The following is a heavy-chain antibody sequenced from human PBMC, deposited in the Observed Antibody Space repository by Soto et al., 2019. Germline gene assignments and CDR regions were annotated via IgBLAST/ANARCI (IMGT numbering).Heavy chain of an antibody. CDR2: ISSDGETK. V-gene: IGHV3-30*18. Sequence: QVRLVESGGCVVQPGWSLRLSCVASGFTFSSYGIHWVRQAPGKGLEWVGVISSDGETKYYADSVKGRFTISRDNSKNTLYLQMDSLRPEDTAVYYCAKEVAVAGDLDYWGHGTLVTVSS. J-gene: IGHJ4*01. CDR3: AKEVAVAGDLDY. CDR1: GFTFSSYG. D-gene: IGHD6-19*01.